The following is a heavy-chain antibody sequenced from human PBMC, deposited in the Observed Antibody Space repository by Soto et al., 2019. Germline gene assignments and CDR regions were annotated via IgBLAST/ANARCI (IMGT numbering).Heavy chain of an antibody. Sequence: GGSLRLSCAASGFTFIDHYMSWIRQAPGKGLEWIGYSSNSGSFTRYADSVKGRFSISRDNAKNSLYLQINSLRGDDTAIYYCVRSGDNYNLLDYWGLGTPVTVSS. CDR1: GFTFIDHY. V-gene: IGHV3-11*06. J-gene: IGHJ4*02. CDR3: VRSGDNYNLLDY. D-gene: IGHD1-1*01. CDR2: SSNSGSFT.